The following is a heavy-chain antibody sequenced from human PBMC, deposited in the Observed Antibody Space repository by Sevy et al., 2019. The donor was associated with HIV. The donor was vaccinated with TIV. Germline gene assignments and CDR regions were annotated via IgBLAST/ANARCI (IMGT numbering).Heavy chain of an antibody. Sequence: GGSLRLSCEVSGFTFSNYWMTWVRQAPGKGLEWVANIKEDGNDKYYGDTLKGRFSISRENAKNSLYLQMNSLRADATAVYYCERDGVEGATDFDYWGQGTLVTVSS. CDR1: GFTFSNYW. CDR2: IKEDGNDK. J-gene: IGHJ4*02. CDR3: ERDGVEGATDFDY. V-gene: IGHV3-7*01. D-gene: IGHD2-15*01.